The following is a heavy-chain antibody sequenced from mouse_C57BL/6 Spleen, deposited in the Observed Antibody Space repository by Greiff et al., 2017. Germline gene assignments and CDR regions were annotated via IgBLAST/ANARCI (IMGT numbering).Heavy chain of an antibody. D-gene: IGHD2-1*01. CDR2: IHPSDSDT. V-gene: IGHV1-74*01. CDR1: GYTFTSYW. J-gene: IGHJ3*01. Sequence: QVQLQQPGAELVKPGASVKVSCKASGYTFTSYWMHWVKQRPGQGLEWIGRIHPSDSDTNYNQKFKGKATLTVDKSSSTAYMQLSSLTSEDSAVFYCAIMGGNYPFAYWGQGTLVTVSA. CDR3: AIMGGNYPFAY.